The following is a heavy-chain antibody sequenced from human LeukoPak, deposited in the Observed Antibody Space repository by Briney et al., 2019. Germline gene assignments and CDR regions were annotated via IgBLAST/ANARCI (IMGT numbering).Heavy chain of an antibody. J-gene: IGHJ5*02. V-gene: IGHV4-30-2*01. CDR2: IYHSGST. CDR3: AMYWELVFDP. CDR1: GGSISSGGYS. Sequence: PSETLSLTCAVSGGSISSGGYSWSWIRQPPGKGLEWIGYIYHSGSTYYNPSLKSRVTISVDRSKNQFSLKLSSVTATDTAVYYCAMYWELVFDPWGQGTLVTVSS. D-gene: IGHD3-10*01.